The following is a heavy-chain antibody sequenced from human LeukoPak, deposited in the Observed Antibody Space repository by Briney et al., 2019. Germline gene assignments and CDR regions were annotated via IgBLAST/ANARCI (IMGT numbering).Heavy chain of an antibody. Sequence: SETLSLTCAVYGDSLSRYYWTWIRQPPGKGLDWLGEINPSRSADYNPSLKSRATISVDTSKNQFSLRLASVTAADTAVYYCASVRHDPLEYYYYIDVWGKGTTVTVSS. D-gene: IGHD2/OR15-2a*01. J-gene: IGHJ6*03. CDR1: GDSLSRYY. CDR3: ASVRHDPLEYYYYIDV. CDR2: INPSRSA. V-gene: IGHV4-34*01.